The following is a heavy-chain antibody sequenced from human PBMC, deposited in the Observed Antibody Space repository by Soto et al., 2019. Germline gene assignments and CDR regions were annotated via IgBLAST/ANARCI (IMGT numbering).Heavy chain of an antibody. CDR2: ISYNGVKE. CDR1: GFSFSSYF. J-gene: IGHJ4*02. V-gene: IGHV3-30*04. CDR3: ARSVIQGVTDS. D-gene: IGHD3-10*01. Sequence: QVNLVESGGGVVQPGRSLRLSCAASGFSFSSYFMHWVRQAPGKGLEWITAISYNGVKEHYADSVRGRFTISRDNVENTLHLQRNSLRPDDTAVYYCARSVIQGVTDSWGQGTLVIVSS.